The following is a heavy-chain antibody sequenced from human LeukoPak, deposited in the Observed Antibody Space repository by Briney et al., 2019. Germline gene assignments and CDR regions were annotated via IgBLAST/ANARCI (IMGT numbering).Heavy chain of an antibody. CDR2: ISGSGGST. Sequence: AGGSLRLSCAASGFTFSSNYMSWVRQAPGKGLEWVSAISGSGGSTYYADSVKGRFTISRDNSKNTLYLQMNSLRAEDTAVYYCAKDPGITMIVVVTYFDYWGQGTLVTVSS. J-gene: IGHJ4*02. V-gene: IGHV3-23*01. D-gene: IGHD3-22*01. CDR1: GFTFSSNY. CDR3: AKDPGITMIVVVTYFDY.